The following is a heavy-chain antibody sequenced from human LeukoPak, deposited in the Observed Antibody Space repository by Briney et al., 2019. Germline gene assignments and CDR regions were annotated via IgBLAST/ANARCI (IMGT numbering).Heavy chain of an antibody. CDR2: IYYSGST. CDR3: VREISWARGAFDI. J-gene: IGHJ3*02. D-gene: IGHD6-13*01. CDR1: GGSINSGGSY. V-gene: IGHV4-31*03. Sequence: PSETLSLTCTVSGGSINSGGSYWGCIRQHPGKGLEWIGYIYYSGSTYYSPSLKSRVTISVDTSKNDFSLKMNSVTAADTAVYYCVREISWARGAFDIWGQGTKVTVSS.